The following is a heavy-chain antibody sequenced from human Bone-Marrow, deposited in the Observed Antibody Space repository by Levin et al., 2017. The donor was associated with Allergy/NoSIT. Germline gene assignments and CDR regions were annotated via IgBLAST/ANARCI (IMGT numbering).Heavy chain of an antibody. CDR1: GFNFTNAW. Sequence: PGESLKISCAASGFNFTNAWMSWVRQAPGKGLEWVGRIKSRNDGGTTDYAAPVKGRFIISKDVSKNTLYLQMNSLKTQDTAVYYCSTEGGHCSGGSCYLLPFYYGMDVWSQGTTVTVSS. CDR3: STEGGHCSGGSCYLLPFYYGMDV. V-gene: IGHV3-15*01. J-gene: IGHJ6*02. CDR2: IKSRNDGGTT. D-gene: IGHD2-15*01.